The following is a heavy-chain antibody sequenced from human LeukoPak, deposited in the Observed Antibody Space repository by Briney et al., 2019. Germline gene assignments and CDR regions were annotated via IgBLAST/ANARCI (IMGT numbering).Heavy chain of an antibody. Sequence: SETLSLTCTVSGGSISSGGYYWSWIRQHPGKGLEWIGHIYYSGSTYYNPSLRSRVTISLDTSKNQFSLNLSSVTAADTAVYYCARDGGYSYGPFDYWGQGTLVTVSS. J-gene: IGHJ4*02. V-gene: IGHV4-31*03. CDR3: ARDGGYSYGPFDY. CDR2: IYYSGST. D-gene: IGHD5-18*01. CDR1: GGSISSGGYY.